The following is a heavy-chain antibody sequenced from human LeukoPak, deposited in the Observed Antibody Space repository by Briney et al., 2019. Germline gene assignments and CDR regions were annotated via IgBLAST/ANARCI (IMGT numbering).Heavy chain of an antibody. Sequence: SETLSLTCTVSGGSISSYYWSWIRQPPGKGLEWIGYIYYSGSTNYNPSLKSRVTISVDTSKNQFSLKLSSVTAADTAVYYCARVLGYCSGGSCYPTYYFDYWGQGTLVTVSS. V-gene: IGHV4-59*01. CDR1: GGSISSYY. CDR2: IYYSGST. D-gene: IGHD2-15*01. CDR3: ARVLGYCSGGSCYPTYYFDY. J-gene: IGHJ4*02.